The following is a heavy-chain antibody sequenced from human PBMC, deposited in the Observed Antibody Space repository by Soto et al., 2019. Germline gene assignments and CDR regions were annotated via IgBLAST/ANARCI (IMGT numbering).Heavy chain of an antibody. CDR3: AREPHPRQELERSYYYYGMDV. J-gene: IGHJ6*02. Sequence: ASVKVSCKASGYTFTSYAMHWVRQAPGQRLEWMGWINAGNGNTKYSQKFQGRVTITRDTSASTAYMELSSLRSEDTAVYYCAREPHPRQELERSYYYYGMDVWGQGTTVTVSS. V-gene: IGHV1-3*01. CDR2: INAGNGNT. CDR1: GYTFTSYA. D-gene: IGHD1-1*01.